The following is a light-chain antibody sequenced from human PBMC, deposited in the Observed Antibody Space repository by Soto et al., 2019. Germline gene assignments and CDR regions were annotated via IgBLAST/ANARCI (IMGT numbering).Light chain of an antibody. V-gene: IGKV3-20*01. CDR3: QQYGTSSPIT. CDR1: QSVSSGY. J-gene: IGKJ5*01. Sequence: EIVLTQSPDTLSLSPGERATLSCRASQSVSSGYLVWYQQKPGQAPRLLIYGASSRASGIPGRFSGSGSGTDFSLTISRLEPEDFAVYYCQQYGTSSPITFGQGTRLEIK. CDR2: GAS.